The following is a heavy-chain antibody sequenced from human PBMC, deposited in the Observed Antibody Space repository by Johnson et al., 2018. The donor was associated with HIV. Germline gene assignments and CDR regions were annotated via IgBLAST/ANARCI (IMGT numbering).Heavy chain of an antibody. CDR2: ISYDGSNK. J-gene: IGHJ3*02. Sequence: QVQLVESGGGLVKPGGSLRLSCAASGFTFSSYAMHWVRQAPGKGLEWVAVISYDGSNKYFADSVKGRFTISRDNSKNSLYLQMNSLRAEDTAVYYCARQLGSDAFDIWGQGTMVTVSS. CDR3: ARQLGSDAFDI. CDR1: GFTFSSYA. V-gene: IGHV3-30-3*01. D-gene: IGHD7-27*01.